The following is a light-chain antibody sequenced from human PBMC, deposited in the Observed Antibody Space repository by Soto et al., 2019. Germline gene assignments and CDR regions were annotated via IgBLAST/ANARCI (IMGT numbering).Light chain of an antibody. J-gene: IGLJ1*01. Sequence: QYALTQPRSVSGSPGQSVTISCTGTSSDVGDYKYVSWYRQHPGKAPKLIIYDVSERPSGVPDRFSGSKSGNTASLTISGLKAEDEDDYYCCSYAGSYSYVFGTGTKLTVL. CDR3: CSYAGSYSYV. CDR2: DVS. CDR1: SSDVGDYKY. V-gene: IGLV2-11*01.